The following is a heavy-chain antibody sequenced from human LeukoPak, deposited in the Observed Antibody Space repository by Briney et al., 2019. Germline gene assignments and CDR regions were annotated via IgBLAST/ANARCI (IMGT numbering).Heavy chain of an antibody. CDR3: ARTRGYYDSSGYYRNDAFDI. D-gene: IGHD3-22*01. J-gene: IGHJ3*02. V-gene: IGHV1-46*01. CDR1: GYTFTSYY. Sequence: ASVKVSCKASGYTFTSYYMHWVRQAPGQGLEWMGIINPSGGSTSYAQKFQGRVTMTRDTSTSTVYMGLSSLRSEDTAVYYCARTRGYYDSSGYYRNDAFDIWGQGTMVTVSS. CDR2: INPSGGST.